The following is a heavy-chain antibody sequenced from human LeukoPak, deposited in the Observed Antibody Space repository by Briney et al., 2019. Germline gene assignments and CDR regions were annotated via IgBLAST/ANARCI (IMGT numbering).Heavy chain of an antibody. Sequence: SETLSLTCTVSDGSISSYYWSWIRQPAGKGLEWIGRIYTSGSTNYNPSLKSRVTMSVDTSKNQFSLKLSSVTAADTAVYYCARDHCSSTSCYLNDAFDIWGQGTMVTVSS. CDR2: IYTSGST. V-gene: IGHV4-4*07. CDR1: DGSISSYY. J-gene: IGHJ3*02. D-gene: IGHD2-2*01. CDR3: ARDHCSSTSCYLNDAFDI.